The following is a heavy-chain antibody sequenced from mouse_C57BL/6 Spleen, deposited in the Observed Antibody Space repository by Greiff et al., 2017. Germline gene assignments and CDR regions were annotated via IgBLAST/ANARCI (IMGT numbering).Heavy chain of an antibody. CDR3: ARSPSIYYYGSSFLYFDY. CDR2: IYPRDGST. D-gene: IGHD1-1*01. Sequence: QVQLKESGPELVKPGASVKLSCKASGYTFTSYDINWVKQRPGQGLEWIGWIYPRDGSTKYNEKFKGKATLTVDTSSSTAYMELHSLTSEDSAVYFCARSPSIYYYGSSFLYFDYWGQGTTLTVSS. V-gene: IGHV1-85*01. J-gene: IGHJ2*01. CDR1: GYTFTSYD.